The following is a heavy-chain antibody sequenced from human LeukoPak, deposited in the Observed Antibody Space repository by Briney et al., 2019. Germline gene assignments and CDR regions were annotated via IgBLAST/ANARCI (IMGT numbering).Heavy chain of an antibody. J-gene: IGHJ5*02. CDR2: INHSGST. CDR3: ARQGGFAARFDP. D-gene: IGHD3-10*01. Sequence: PSETLSLTCAVYGGSFSGYYWSWIRQPPGKGLEWIGEINHSGSTNYNPSLKGRVTISVDTSKNQFSLKLSSVTAADTAVYYCARQGGFAARFDPWGQGTLVTVSS. V-gene: IGHV4-34*01. CDR1: GGSFSGYY.